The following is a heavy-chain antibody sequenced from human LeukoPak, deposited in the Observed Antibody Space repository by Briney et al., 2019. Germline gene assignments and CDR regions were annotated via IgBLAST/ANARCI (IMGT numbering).Heavy chain of an antibody. CDR1: GGSTSGGGYY. CDR2: IYYLGST. Sequence: PSETLSLTCTVSGGSTSGGGYYWSWIRPHPGKGLEWTGYIYYLGSTYYNPSLKSRVTRSVDTSKKQFSLKLSSKTAADTAVYYCAREGGGSGTIWGQGTMVTVSS. D-gene: IGHD3-3*01. CDR3: AREGGGSGTI. V-gene: IGHV4-31*03. J-gene: IGHJ3*02.